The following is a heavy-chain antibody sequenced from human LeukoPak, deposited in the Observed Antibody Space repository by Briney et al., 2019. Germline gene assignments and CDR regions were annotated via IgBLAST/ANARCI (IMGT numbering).Heavy chain of an antibody. CDR1: GGTFSSYA. D-gene: IGHD2-15*01. Sequence: SVKVSCKASGGTFSSYAISWVRQAPGQGLEWMGGIIPIFGTANYAQKFQGGVTITADESTSTAYMELSSLRSEDTAVYYCARRGRTLRERADNWFDPWGQGTLVTVSS. CDR2: IIPIFGTA. CDR3: ARRGRTLRERADNWFDP. V-gene: IGHV1-69*13. J-gene: IGHJ5*02.